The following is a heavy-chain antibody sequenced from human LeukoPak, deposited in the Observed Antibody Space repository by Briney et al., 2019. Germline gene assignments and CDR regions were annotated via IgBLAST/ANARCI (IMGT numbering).Heavy chain of an antibody. CDR1: GFTFSSYG. CDR2: IWYDGSNK. CDR3: AKFRPVTSVAGTIFHY. D-gene: IGHD6-19*01. J-gene: IGHJ4*02. V-gene: IGHV3-33*06. Sequence: GGSLRLSCAASGFTFSSYGMHWVRQAPDKGLEWVAVIWYDGSNKYYADSVKGRFTISRDNSKNTLYLQMNTLRAEDTAVYYCAKFRPVTSVAGTIFHYWGRGTLVTVSS.